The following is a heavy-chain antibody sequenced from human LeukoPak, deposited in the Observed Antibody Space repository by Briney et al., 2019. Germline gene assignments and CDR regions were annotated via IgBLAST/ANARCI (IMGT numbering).Heavy chain of an antibody. CDR2: IYYSGST. J-gene: IGHJ5*02. CDR1: GGSISSSSYY. Sequence: ASETLSLTCTVSGGSISSSSYYWGWIRQPPGKGLEWIGSIYYSGSTNYNPSLKSRVTISVDTSKNQFSLKLSSVTAADTAVYYCASQLWSQVNWFDPWGQGTLVTVSS. V-gene: IGHV4-39*07. D-gene: IGHD5-18*01. CDR3: ASQLWSQVNWFDP.